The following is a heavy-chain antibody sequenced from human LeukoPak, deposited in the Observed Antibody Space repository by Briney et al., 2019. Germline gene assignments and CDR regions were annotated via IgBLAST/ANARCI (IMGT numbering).Heavy chain of an antibody. CDR2: MRWNGVDM. J-gene: IGHJ3*02. CDR3: ARERDSFDI. Sequence: PGGSLRLSCAASGFTFDDYAMHWVRQTPGKGLEWVSVMRWNGVDMSYADSVRGRFIISRDSSKTSLFLQMNSLRTEDTALYYCARERDSFDIWGQGTMVTVST. V-gene: IGHV3-43*02. CDR1: GFTFDDYA.